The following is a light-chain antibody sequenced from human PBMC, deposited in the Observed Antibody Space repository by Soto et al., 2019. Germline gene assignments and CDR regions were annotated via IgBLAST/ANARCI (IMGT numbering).Light chain of an antibody. V-gene: IGKV1-5*03. CDR2: MAS. J-gene: IGKJ1*01. Sequence: IQMTQSPSTLSASAGDRVTITCRASQSISPYLAWYQQKPGKAPKLLIYMASSLQRGVPSRFSGSGSGTEFTLTISSLQSDDFATYYCQQSNSYPWTFGQGTQVDI. CDR1: QSISPY. CDR3: QQSNSYPWT.